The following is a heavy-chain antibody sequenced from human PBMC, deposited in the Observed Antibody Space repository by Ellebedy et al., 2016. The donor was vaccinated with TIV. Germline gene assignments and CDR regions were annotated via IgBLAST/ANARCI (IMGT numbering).Heavy chain of an antibody. V-gene: IGHV4-4*07. CDR1: GGSISSYY. J-gene: IGHJ4*02. Sequence: SETLSLXXTVSGGSISSYYWSWIRQPAGKGLEWIGRFYSSGSTNYNPSLKSRVTISVDTSKNQFSLKLSSVTAADTAVYYCARGYSGYEDYFDYWGQGTLVTVSS. D-gene: IGHD5-12*01. CDR3: ARGYSGYEDYFDY. CDR2: FYSSGST.